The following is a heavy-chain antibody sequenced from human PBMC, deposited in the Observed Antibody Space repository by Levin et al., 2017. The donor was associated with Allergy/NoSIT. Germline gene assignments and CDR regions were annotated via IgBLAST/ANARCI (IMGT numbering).Heavy chain of an antibody. CDR2: ISGSGGST. V-gene: IGHV3-23*01. Sequence: PGESLKISCAASEFTFSSYAMSWVRQAPGKGLEWVSAISGSGGSTYYADSVKGRFTISRDNSKNTLYLQMNSLRAEDTAVYYCAKDLGSVYYDLLTSYDYWGQGTLVTVSS. CDR3: AKDLGSVYYDLLTSYDY. CDR1: EFTFSSYA. J-gene: IGHJ4*02. D-gene: IGHD3-9*01.